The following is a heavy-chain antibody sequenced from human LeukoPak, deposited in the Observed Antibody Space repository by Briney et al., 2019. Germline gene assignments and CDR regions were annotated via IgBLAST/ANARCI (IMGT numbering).Heavy chain of an antibody. D-gene: IGHD6-13*01. J-gene: IGHJ6*03. Sequence: GGSLRLSCAASGFPFSSYWMHWVRQAPGKGRVWVSRMNGEGTTTSYADSVKGRFTISRDNAKNSLYLQMNSLRAEDTAVYYCARDIAATHYMDVWGKGTTVTVSS. CDR1: GFPFSSYW. CDR3: ARDIAATHYMDV. CDR2: MNGEGTTT. V-gene: IGHV3-74*01.